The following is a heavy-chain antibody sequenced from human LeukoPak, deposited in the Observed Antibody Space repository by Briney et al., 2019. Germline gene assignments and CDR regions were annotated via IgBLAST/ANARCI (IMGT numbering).Heavy chain of an antibody. Sequence: GGSLRLSCAASGFTFSSYTMSWVRQAPGKGLEWVSTITTSDGNTYYADSVKGRFTVSRDNSKNTLFLQMNSLRAEDTAVYYCAKITKATTPNYWGQGTLVTVSS. J-gene: IGHJ4*02. V-gene: IGHV3-23*01. D-gene: IGHD4-17*01. CDR3: AKITKATTPNY. CDR2: ITTSDGNT. CDR1: GFTFSSYT.